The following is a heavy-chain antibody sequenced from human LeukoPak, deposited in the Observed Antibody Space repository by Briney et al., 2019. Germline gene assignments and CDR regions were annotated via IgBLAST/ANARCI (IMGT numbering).Heavy chain of an antibody. D-gene: IGHD3-10*01. Sequence: GASVKVSCKASGYTFTMYYIHWVRQAPGQGLEWMGRIIPILGIANYAQKFQGRVTITADKSTSTAYMELSSLRSEDTAVYYCAREPGELFIPHILPSFDYWGQGTLVTVSS. CDR3: AREPGELFIPHILPSFDY. CDR1: GYTFTMYY. CDR2: IIPILGIA. V-gene: IGHV1-69*04. J-gene: IGHJ4*02.